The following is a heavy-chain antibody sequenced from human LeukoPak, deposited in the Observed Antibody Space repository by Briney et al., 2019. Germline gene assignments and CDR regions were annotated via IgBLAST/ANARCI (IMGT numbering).Heavy chain of an antibody. J-gene: IGHJ6*02. V-gene: IGHV4-34*01. CDR2: INHSGST. CDR3: VRSNPYYYYYGMDV. Sequence: PSETLSLTCAVYGGSFSGYYWSWIRQPPGKGLEWIGEINHSGSTNYNPSLKSRVTISVDTSKNQFSLKLSSVTAADTAVYYCVRSNPYYYYYGMDVWGQGTTVTVSS. CDR1: GGSFSGYY. D-gene: IGHD2-8*01.